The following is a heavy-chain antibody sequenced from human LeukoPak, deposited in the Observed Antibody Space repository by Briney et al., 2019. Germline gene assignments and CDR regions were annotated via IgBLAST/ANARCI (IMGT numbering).Heavy chain of an antibody. V-gene: IGHV1-2*02. CDR1: GYTFTGYY. D-gene: IGHD4-11*01. CDR2: INPNSGGT. CDR3: ASLESLYSNYDPLGY. Sequence: GASVKVSCKASGYTFTGYYLHWVRQAPGQGLEWMGWINPNSGGTNYAQKFQGRVTLTRDTSISTAYMELSRLGSDDTAVYYCASLESLYSNYDPLGYWVQGTLVTVSS. J-gene: IGHJ4*02.